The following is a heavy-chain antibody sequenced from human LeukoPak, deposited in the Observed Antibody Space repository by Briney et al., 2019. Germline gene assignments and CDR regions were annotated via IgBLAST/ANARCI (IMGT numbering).Heavy chain of an antibody. CDR3: ARGNGPGSFIIDY. CDR2: IDSSSSCI. D-gene: IGHD3-10*01. CDR1: GFIFTSHS. J-gene: IGHJ4*02. V-gene: IGHV3-48*01. Sequence: GGSLRLSCAASGFIFTSHSMNWVRQAPGKGLEWVSFIDSSSSCIHYADSVRGRFTISRDNAKNLLYLQMNSLRAEDTAEYFCARGNGPGSFIIDYWGQGTLVAASS.